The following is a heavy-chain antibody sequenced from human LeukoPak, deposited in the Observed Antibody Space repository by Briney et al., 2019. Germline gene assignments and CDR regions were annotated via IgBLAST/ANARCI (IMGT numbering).Heavy chain of an antibody. D-gene: IGHD3-10*01. CDR1: RFTFSSYA. Sequence: PGGSLRLSCAASRFTFSSYAMSWVRQAPGKGLEWVSAISGSGGSTYYADSVKGRFTISRDNSKNTLYLQMNSLRAEDTAVYYCAKGHGSGRTQYYFDYWGQGTLVTVSS. CDR3: AKGHGSGRTQYYFDY. CDR2: ISGSGGST. J-gene: IGHJ4*02. V-gene: IGHV3-23*01.